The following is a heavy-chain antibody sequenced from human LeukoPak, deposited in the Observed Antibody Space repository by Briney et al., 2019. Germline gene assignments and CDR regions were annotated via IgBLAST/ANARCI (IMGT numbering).Heavy chain of an antibody. CDR1: SYTFSQTW. Sequence: PGGSLRLSCAVTSYTFSQTWMNWVRQAPGKGLEWLGRIKSKSEGGTIYYAAPVKGRFTISRDDSKNTLYLQMNTLKTEDTAVYYCTTEGYGSGSYDHWGQGTLVTVSS. J-gene: IGHJ4*02. CDR2: IKSKSEGGTI. CDR3: TTEGYGSGSYDH. V-gene: IGHV3-15*01. D-gene: IGHD3-10*01.